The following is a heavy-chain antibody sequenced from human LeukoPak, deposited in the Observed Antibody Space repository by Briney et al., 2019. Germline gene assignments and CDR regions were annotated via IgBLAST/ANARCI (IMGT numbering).Heavy chain of an antibody. CDR2: ISWDGGST. V-gene: IGHV3-43*01. CDR1: GFTFDDYT. CDR3: AKDSSYGSFDY. J-gene: IGHJ4*02. D-gene: IGHD5-18*01. Sequence: GGSLRLSCAASGFTFDDYTMHWVRQAPGKGLEWVSLISWDGGSTYYADSVKGRFTISRDNSKNSLYLQMNSLRAEDTAVYYCAKDSSYGSFDYWGQGTLVTVSS.